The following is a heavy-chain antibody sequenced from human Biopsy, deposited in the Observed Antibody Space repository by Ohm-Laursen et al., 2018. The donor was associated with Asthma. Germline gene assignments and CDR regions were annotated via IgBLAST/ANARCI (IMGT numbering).Heavy chain of an antibody. Sequence: ASVKVSCKASGYTFIHYAIHWVRQAPGQRLEWMGWINAGNGNTKYSQKFQGRVTITRDTSASTAYMELSSLRSEDTAVYYCARPYYDSSGYYYENLSFDYWGQGTLVTVSS. J-gene: IGHJ4*02. D-gene: IGHD3-22*01. CDR1: GYTFIHYA. CDR2: INAGNGNT. CDR3: ARPYYDSSGYYYENLSFDY. V-gene: IGHV1-3*01.